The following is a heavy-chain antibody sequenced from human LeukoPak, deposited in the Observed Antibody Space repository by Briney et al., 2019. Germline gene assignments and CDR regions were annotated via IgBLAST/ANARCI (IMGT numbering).Heavy chain of an antibody. J-gene: IGHJ4*02. V-gene: IGHV4-39*01. CDR2: IYYSGST. CDR3: VRSYLYFDY. D-gene: IGHD2/OR15-2a*01. CDR1: GGSISSSSYY. Sequence: SETLPLTCTVSGGSISSSSYYWGWIRQPPGKGLEWIGSIYYSGSTYYNPSLKSRVTISVDTSKNQFSLKLSSVTAADTAVYYCVRSYLYFDYWGQGTLVTVSS.